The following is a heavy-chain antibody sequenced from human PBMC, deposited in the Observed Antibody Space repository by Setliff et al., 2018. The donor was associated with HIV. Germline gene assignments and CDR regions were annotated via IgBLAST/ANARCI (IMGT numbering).Heavy chain of an antibody. V-gene: IGHV4-59*01. CDR1: GGSISSYY. CDR2: IYYSGST. Sequence: PSETLSLTCTASGGSISSYYWSWIRQPPGKGLEWIGYIYYSGSTNYNPSLKSRVTISVDTSKNQFSLKLSSVTAADTAVYYCARGSGGYSYAYYYYYMDVWGKGTTVTVSS. CDR3: ARGSGGYSYAYYYYYMDV. J-gene: IGHJ6*03. D-gene: IGHD5-18*01.